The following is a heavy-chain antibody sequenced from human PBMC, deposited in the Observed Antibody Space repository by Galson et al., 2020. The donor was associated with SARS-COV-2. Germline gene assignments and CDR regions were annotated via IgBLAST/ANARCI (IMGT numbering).Heavy chain of an antibody. J-gene: IGHJ4*02. D-gene: IGHD2-15*01. CDR2: ISGSGGNT. CDR3: AKNSGGRCYSCFDD. Sequence: GGSLRLSCAASGFTFSRYAMRWVRQAPGQGLEWVSGISGSGGNTYYADSVKGRFTSSRDNSKNTLYLQMNSLRAEDTAVYYFAKNSGGRCYSCFDDWCQGTRVTVSS. CDR1: GFTFSRYA. V-gene: IGHV3-23*01.